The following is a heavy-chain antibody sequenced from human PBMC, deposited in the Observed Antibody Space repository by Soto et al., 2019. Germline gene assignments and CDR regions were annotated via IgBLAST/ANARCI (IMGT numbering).Heavy chain of an antibody. J-gene: IGHJ4*02. D-gene: IGHD3-3*01. CDR1: GGSISSYY. CDR2: IYYSGST. Sequence: SETLSLTCTVSGGSISSYYWSWIRQPPGKGLEWIGYIYYSGSTNYNPSLKSRVTISVDTSKNQFSLKLSSVTAADTAVYYCVRLRGDFWSGYFRYYFDYWGQGTLVTVSS. V-gene: IGHV4-59*08. CDR3: VRLRGDFWSGYFRYYFDY.